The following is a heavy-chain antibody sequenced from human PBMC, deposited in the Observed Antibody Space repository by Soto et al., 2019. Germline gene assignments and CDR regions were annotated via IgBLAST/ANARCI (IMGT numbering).Heavy chain of an antibody. CDR2: IIPIFGTA. V-gene: IGHV1-69*13. D-gene: IGHD1-1*01. Sequence: VEVSCKASGGTFSSYAISWVRQAPGQGLEWMGGIIPIFGTANYAQKFQGRVTITADESTSTAYMELSSLRSEDTAVYYCARKGTYYYYGMDVWGQGTTVTVSS. CDR1: GGTFSSYA. J-gene: IGHJ6*02. CDR3: ARKGTYYYYGMDV.